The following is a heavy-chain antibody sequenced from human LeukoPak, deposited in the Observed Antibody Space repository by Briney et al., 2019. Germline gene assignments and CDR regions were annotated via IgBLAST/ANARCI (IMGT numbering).Heavy chain of an antibody. V-gene: IGHV4-34*01. J-gene: IGHJ6*03. Sequence: PSETLSLTCAVYGGSFSGYYWSWIRQPPGKGLEWIGEINHSGSTNYNPSLKSRVTISVDTSKNQFSLKLSSVTAADTAVYYCARNRADYYGSGRAGYYYYYMDVWGKGTTVTISS. CDR2: INHSGST. CDR1: GGSFSGYY. D-gene: IGHD3-10*01. CDR3: ARNRADYYGSGRAGYYYYYMDV.